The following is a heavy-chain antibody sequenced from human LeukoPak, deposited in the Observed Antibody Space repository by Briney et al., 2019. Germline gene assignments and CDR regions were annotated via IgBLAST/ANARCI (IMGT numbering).Heavy chain of an antibody. CDR3: AKSGGSKDY. D-gene: IGHD1-26*01. J-gene: IGHJ4*02. CDR1: GFTFSSYG. CDR2: ISYDGSNK. V-gene: IGHV3-33*05. Sequence: PGGSLRLTCAASGFTFSSYGMHWVRQAPGKGLEWVAVISYDGSNKYYADSVKGRFTISRDNSKNTLYLQMNSLRAEDTAVYYCAKSGGSKDYWGQGTLVTVSS.